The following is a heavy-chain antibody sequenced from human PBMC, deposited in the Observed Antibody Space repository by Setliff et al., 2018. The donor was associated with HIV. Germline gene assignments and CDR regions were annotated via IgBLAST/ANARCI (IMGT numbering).Heavy chain of an antibody. CDR1: GFSFSNSW. D-gene: IGHD3-3*01. Sequence: PGGSLRLSCAASGFSFSNSWMTWVRQAPGKGLEWVATIKEDGREKYYVGSVKGRFTISRDNAKRSLYLQMNRLKTDDTAFYYCATFADGPDSWCQGTLVTVSS. J-gene: IGHJ4*02. CDR3: ATFADGPDS. CDR2: IKEDGREK. V-gene: IGHV3-7*01.